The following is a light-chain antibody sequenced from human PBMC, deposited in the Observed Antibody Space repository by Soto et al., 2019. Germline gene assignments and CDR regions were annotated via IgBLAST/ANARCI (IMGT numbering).Light chain of an antibody. CDR1: SSDVGAYNY. CDR2: GVS. J-gene: IGLJ1*01. V-gene: IGLV2-14*03. CDR3: ISYTSGNFDG. Sequence: QSVLTQPASVSGSPGQSITLSCTGTSSDVGAYNYVSWYQQHPGKAPKLVVYGVSNRPSGVSNRFSGSKSGNTASLTISGVQAEDEADYYCISYTSGNFDGFGTGTKVTVL.